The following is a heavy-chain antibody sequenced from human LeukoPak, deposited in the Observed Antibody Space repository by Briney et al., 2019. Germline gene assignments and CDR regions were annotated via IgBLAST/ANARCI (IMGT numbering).Heavy chain of an antibody. CDR1: GGTFSSYA. CDR2: IIPIFGTA. Sequence: GSSVKVSCKASGGTFSSYAISWVRQAPGQGLEWMGGIIPIFGTANYAQKFQGRVTITADESTSTAYMELSSLRSEGTAVYYCARAAGCRDGYNCAFDIWGQGTMVTVSS. V-gene: IGHV1-69*01. J-gene: IGHJ3*02. CDR3: ARAAGCRDGYNCAFDI. D-gene: IGHD5-24*01.